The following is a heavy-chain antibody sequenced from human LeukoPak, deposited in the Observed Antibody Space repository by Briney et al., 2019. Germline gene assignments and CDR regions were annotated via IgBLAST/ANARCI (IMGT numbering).Heavy chain of an antibody. D-gene: IGHD1-1*01. Sequence: SETLSLTCAVYGGSFRGYYWSWVRQPPGKGLEWIGEINHSGSTNYNPSLKSRVTISVDTSKNQFSLKLSSVTAADTAVYYCARGSWKRRVRYYFDYWGQGTLVTVSS. CDR1: GGSFRGYY. CDR3: ARGSWKRRVRYYFDY. V-gene: IGHV4-34*01. CDR2: INHSGST. J-gene: IGHJ4*02.